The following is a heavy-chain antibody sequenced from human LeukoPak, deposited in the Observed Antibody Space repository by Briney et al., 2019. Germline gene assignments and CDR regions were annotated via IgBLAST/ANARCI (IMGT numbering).Heavy chain of an antibody. D-gene: IGHD3-3*01. CDR1: GYTFTSYY. CDR2: INPSGGST. V-gene: IGHV1-46*01. J-gene: IGHJ3*02. CDR3: ARGGDFWSGSQDAFDI. Sequence: ASVKVSCKASGYTFTSYYMHWVRQAPGQGLEWMGIINPSGGSTSYAQKFQGRVTVTRDTSTSTVYMELSSLRSEDTAVYYCARGGDFWSGSQDAFDIWGQGTMVTVSS.